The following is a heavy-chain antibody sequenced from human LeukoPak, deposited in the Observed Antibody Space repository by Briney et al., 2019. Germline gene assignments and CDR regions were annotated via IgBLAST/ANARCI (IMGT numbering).Heavy chain of an antibody. CDR1: GGSISSYY. J-gene: IGHJ4*02. Sequence: PSETLSLTCTVSGGSISSYYWSWIRQPPGKGLEWIGYIYYSGSTYYNPSLKSRVTISVDTSKNQFSLKLSSVTAADTAVYYCARHPYSSGWYGLDYWGQGTLVTVSS. CDR3: ARHPYSSGWYGLDY. D-gene: IGHD6-19*01. V-gene: IGHV4-59*08. CDR2: IYYSGST.